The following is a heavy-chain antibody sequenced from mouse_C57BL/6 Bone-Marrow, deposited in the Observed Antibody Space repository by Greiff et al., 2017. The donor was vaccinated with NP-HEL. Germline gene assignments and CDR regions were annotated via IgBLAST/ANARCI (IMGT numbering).Heavy chain of an antibody. CDR1: GYSFTGYF. Sequence: EVKLVESGPELVKPGDSVKISCKASGYSFTGYFMNWVMQSHGKSLEWIGRINPYNGDTFYNQKFKGKATLTVDKSSSTAHMELRSLTSEDSAVYYCARSGWSGAMDYWGQGTSVTVSS. CDR2: INPYNGDT. J-gene: IGHJ4*01. D-gene: IGHD2-3*01. CDR3: ARSGWSGAMDY. V-gene: IGHV1-20*01.